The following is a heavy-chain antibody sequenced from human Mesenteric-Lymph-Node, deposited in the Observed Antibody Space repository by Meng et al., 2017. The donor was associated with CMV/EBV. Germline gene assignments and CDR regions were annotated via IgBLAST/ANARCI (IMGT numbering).Heavy chain of an antibody. V-gene: IGHV1-69*04. J-gene: IGHJ4*02. CDR1: GGTFSSYT. Sequence: SVKVSCKASGGTFSSYTISWVRQAPGQGLEWMGRIIPILGIANYAQKFQGRVTITADKSTSTAYMELSSLRSEDTAVYYCARDLGSPFHRPVVSVINWGQGTLVTVSS. D-gene: IGHD2-2*01. CDR2: IIPILGIA. CDR3: ARDLGSPFHRPVVSVIN.